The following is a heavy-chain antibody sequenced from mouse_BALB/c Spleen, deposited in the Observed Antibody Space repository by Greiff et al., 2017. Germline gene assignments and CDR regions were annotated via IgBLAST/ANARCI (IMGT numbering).Heavy chain of an antibody. J-gene: IGHJ2*01. CDR1: GYTFTDYW. CDR2: IDTSDSYT. Sequence: QVQLQQPGAELVMPGASVKMSCKASGYTFTDYWMHWVKQRPGQGLEWIGAIDTSDSYTSYNQKFKGKATLTVDESSSTAYMQLSSLTSEDSAVYYYARGYDVLFDYWGQGTTLTVSS. D-gene: IGHD2-14*01. CDR3: ARGYDVLFDY. V-gene: IGHV1-69*01.